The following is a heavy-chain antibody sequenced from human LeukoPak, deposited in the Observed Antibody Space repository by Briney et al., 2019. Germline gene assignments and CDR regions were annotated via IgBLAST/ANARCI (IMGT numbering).Heavy chain of an antibody. CDR2: IIPISGTT. CDR3: ARKLRLGGNWFDP. D-gene: IGHD1-26*01. V-gene: IGHV1-69*13. J-gene: IGHJ5*02. CDR1: GGTLTSYA. Sequence: GASVKVSCKTSGGTLTSYAITWVRQAPGQGLEWMGKIIPISGTTNYAQKFQGRVTFTADESTSTAYMELSSLRSEDTALYYCARKLRLGGNWFDPWGQGTLVTVSS.